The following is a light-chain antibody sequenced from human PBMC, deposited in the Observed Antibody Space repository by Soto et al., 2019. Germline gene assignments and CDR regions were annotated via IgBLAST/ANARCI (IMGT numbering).Light chain of an antibody. CDR1: TSNIGSNS. CDR2: SNN. Sequence: QAVVTQPPSASGTPGQRVTISCSGSTSNIGSNSVIWFQQLPGTAPKLLIYSNNQRPSGVPDRFSGSKSGTSASLAISGLQAEDEADYDCAAWDDSLNAGAFGGGTKLTVL. J-gene: IGLJ3*02. CDR3: AAWDDSLNAGA. V-gene: IGLV1-44*01.